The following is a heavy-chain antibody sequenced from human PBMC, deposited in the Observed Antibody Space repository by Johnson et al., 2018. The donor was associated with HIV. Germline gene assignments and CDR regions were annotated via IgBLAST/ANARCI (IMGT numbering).Heavy chain of an antibody. CDR3: ARDMKGQPVRSDGAFDI. J-gene: IGHJ3*02. D-gene: IGHD6-6*01. CDR1: GFTFSDYY. CDR2: ISSSGSTI. V-gene: IGHV3-11*04. Sequence: VQLLESGGGLVKPGGSLRLSCAASGFTFSDYYMSWIRQAPGKGLEWVSYISSSGSTIYYADSVKGRFTISRDNAKNSLYLQMNSRRAEDTAVYYCARDMKGQPVRSDGAFDIWGQGTMVPVSS.